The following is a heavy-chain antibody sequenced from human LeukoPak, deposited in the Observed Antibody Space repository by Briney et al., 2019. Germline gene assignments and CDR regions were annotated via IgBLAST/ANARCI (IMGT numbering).Heavy chain of an antibody. J-gene: IGHJ3*02. CDR2: INDNGSTR. V-gene: IGHV3-23*01. Sequence: GGSLRLSCGASGFTFSNYAMSWVRQAPGKGLEWVSGINDNGSTRFYAASVKGRFTSSRDNPKNTLYLQMNGLRAEDTAVYYCARGGYSSSPDAFDIWGQGTMVTVSS. D-gene: IGHD6-13*01. CDR3: ARGGYSSSPDAFDI. CDR1: GFTFSNYA.